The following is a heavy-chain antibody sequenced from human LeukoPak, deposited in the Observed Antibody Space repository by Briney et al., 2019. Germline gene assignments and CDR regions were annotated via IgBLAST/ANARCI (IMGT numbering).Heavy chain of an antibody. CDR1: GGSFSGYY. Sequence: PSETLSLTCAVYGGSFSGYYWSWIRQPPGKGLEWIGEINHSGSTNYNPSLKSRVTISVDTSKNQFSLKLSSVTAADTAVYYCARGRGVGATYQDWFDPWGQGTLVTVSS. D-gene: IGHD1-26*01. CDR3: ARGRGVGATYQDWFDP. V-gene: IGHV4-34*01. CDR2: INHSGST. J-gene: IGHJ5*02.